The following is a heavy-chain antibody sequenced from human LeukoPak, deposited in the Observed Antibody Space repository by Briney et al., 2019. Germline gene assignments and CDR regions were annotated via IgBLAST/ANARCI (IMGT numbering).Heavy chain of an antibody. V-gene: IGHV4-39*01. CDR2: FYYTGST. D-gene: IGHD3-10*01. Sequence: SETLSLTCTVSGGSISSNGYYWGCIRQPPGKGLEWIGSFYYTGSTFYSPSLKSRVTISVDTSKNQFSLKLSSVTAADTAVYYCASTMVRGVIIGYWGQGTLVTVSS. CDR1: GGSISSNGYY. CDR3: ASTMVRGVIIGY. J-gene: IGHJ4*02.